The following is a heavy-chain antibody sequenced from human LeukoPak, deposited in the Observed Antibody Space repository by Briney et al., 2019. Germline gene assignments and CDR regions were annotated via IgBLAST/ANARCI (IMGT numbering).Heavy chain of an antibody. J-gene: IGHJ4*02. CDR3: VKSTYSDTSGYFAFDS. D-gene: IGHD3-22*01. CDR2: ITDSGGTS. CDR1: GFNFRTYA. V-gene: IGHV3-23*01. Sequence: GGSLRLSCADSGFNFRTYAMSWVRQAPGKGLEWVSTITDSGGTSYYADSVKGRFTISRDNSKNSLYLQMSNLRTGDTAVYYCVKSTYSDTSGYFAFDSWDQGSLVTVSA.